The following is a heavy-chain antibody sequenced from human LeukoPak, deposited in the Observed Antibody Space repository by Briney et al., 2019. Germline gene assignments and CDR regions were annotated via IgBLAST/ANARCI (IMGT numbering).Heavy chain of an antibody. CDR2: ISAKNGNT. V-gene: IGHV1-18*01. CDR1: GYTFTNYG. J-gene: IGHJ4*02. CDR3: ARDTEWEKNPDYFDY. D-gene: IGHD1-26*01. Sequence: GASVTVSCKASGYTFTNYGISWVRQAPGQGLEWMGCISAKNGNTNYAQKVQGRVTMTTDTSTSTAYMQLRSLRSDDTAVYYCARDTEWEKNPDYFDYWGQGTLVTVSS.